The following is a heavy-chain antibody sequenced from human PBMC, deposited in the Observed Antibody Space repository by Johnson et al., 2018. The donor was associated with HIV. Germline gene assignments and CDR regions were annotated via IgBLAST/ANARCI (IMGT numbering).Heavy chain of an antibody. Sequence: QVQLVESGGDVVQPGRSLRLSCAASGFTFSSYAMHWVRHVPDKGLEWVALISYDGSSKYYADSVNGRFTISRDNSKNTLYLQMNSLRAEDTAVYYCARLGVGATWHAFDIWGQGTMVTVSS. D-gene: IGHD1-26*01. V-gene: IGHV3-30-3*01. CDR2: ISYDGSSK. J-gene: IGHJ3*02. CDR3: ARLGVGATWHAFDI. CDR1: GFTFSSYA.